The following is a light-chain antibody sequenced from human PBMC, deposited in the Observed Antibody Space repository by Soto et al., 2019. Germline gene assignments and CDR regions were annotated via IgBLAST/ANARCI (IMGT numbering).Light chain of an antibody. V-gene: IGKV1-33*01. J-gene: IGKJ4*01. Sequence: DIQMTQSPSSLPASVGDRVTITCQASQDINNALNWYQQKPGEAPKLLISDALNLEIGVPSRFSGGASGTLFTLTITSLQPEDIATYYCQQFYSLLLTFGGGTKVDIK. CDR1: QDINNA. CDR3: QQFYSLLLT. CDR2: DAL.